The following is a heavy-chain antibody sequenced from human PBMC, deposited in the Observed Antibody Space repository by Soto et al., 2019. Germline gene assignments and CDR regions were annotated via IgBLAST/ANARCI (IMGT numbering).Heavy chain of an antibody. CDR3: AKDYSTVTTDPLSVVLFDY. D-gene: IGHD4-17*01. V-gene: IGHV3-23*01. CDR2: ITSDGRT. CDR1: GFTFSSYA. Sequence: VGSLRLSCAASGFTFSSYAMSWVRQAPGKGLEWVSIITSDGRTYYADSVKGRFTISRDNSKNTVYLQMNSLRAEDTAVYYCAKDYSTVTTDPLSVVLFDYWGQGALVTVSS. J-gene: IGHJ4*02.